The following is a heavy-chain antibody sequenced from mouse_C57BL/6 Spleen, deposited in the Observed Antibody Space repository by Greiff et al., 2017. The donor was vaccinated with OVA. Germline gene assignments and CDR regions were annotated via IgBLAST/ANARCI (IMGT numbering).Heavy chain of an antibody. CDR2: IDPSDSYT. V-gene: IGHV1-69*01. J-gene: IGHJ1*03. D-gene: IGHD4-1*01. CDR1: GYTFTSYW. Sequence: QVQLQQPGAELVMPGASVKLSYKASGYTFTSYWMHWVKQRPGQGLEWIGEIDPSDSYTTYNQKFKGQSTLTADKSSSTAYMTLSSLTSEDSAVVYCARTLGPYWYFDVWGTGTTVTVSS. CDR3: ARTLGPYWYFDV.